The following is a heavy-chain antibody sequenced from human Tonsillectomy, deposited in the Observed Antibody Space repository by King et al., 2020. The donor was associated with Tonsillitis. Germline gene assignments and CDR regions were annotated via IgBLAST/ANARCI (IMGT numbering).Heavy chain of an antibody. CDR1: GFTFSSYA. V-gene: IGHV3-30-3*01. J-gene: IGHJ4*02. Sequence: QVQLVESGGGVVQPGRSLRLSCAASGFTFSSYAMHWVRQAPGKGLEWVAVISYDGSNKYYADSVKGRFTISRDNSKNTLYLQMNSLRAEHTAVYYCARVALKRWSLLYYFEYWGQGTLGTVSS. D-gene: IGHD2-15*01. CDR2: ISYDGSNK. CDR3: ARVALKRWSLLYYFEY.